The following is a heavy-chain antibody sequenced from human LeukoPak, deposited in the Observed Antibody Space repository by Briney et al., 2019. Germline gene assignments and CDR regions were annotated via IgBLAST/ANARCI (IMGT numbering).Heavy chain of an antibody. CDR2: IRSKAYGGTT. CDR3: TRNPRPDYDYVWGSYYYFDY. Sequence: PGRSLRLSCTASGFTFGDYAMSWFRQAPGKGLEWVGFIRSKAYGGTTEYAASVKGRFTISRDDSKSIAYLQMNSLKTEDTAVYYCTRNPRPDYDYVWGSYYYFDYWGQGTLVTVSS. CDR1: GFTFGDYA. D-gene: IGHD3-16*01. V-gene: IGHV3-49*03. J-gene: IGHJ4*02.